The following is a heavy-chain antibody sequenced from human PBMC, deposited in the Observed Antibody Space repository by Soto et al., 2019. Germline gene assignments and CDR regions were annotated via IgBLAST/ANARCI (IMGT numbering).Heavy chain of an antibody. Sequence: QVQLQESGPGLVKPSQTLSLTCTVSGGSITSSGYYWSSIRQHPGEGLEWIGFTSNSGSTSYHPSLKCRVTISVDTSSNQFSLNLKSVTAADTAVYYCATGGGSTKVDYWGQGTLVTVSP. D-gene: IGHD2-2*01. CDR1: GGSITSSGYY. CDR3: ATGGGSTKVDY. J-gene: IGHJ4*02. V-gene: IGHV4-31*03. CDR2: TSNSGST.